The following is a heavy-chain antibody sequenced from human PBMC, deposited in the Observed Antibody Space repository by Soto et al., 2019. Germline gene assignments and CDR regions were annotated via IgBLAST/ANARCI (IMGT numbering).Heavy chain of an antibody. J-gene: IGHJ4*02. V-gene: IGHV1-18*01. CDR2: ISAYNGNT. CDR1: GYTFTSYG. CDR3: AREADFDWLLSGRAGAKFDY. Sequence: ASVKVSCKASGYTFTSYGISWVRQAPGQGLEWMGWISAYNGNTNYAQKLQGRVTMTTDTSTSTAYMELRSLRSDDTAVDYCAREADFDWLLSGRAGAKFDYWGQ. D-gene: IGHD3-9*01.